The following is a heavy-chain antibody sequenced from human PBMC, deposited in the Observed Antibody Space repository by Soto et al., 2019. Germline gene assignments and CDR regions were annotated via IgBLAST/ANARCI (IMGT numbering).Heavy chain of an antibody. D-gene: IGHD3-10*01. V-gene: IGHV3-53*01. Sequence: EVQLVESGGGLIQPGGSLRLSCAASGLTVSNAYMAWVRQAPGMGLEWVSVIYDNGTTYYADSVKGRFTISRDTSTNTLSLQMYSLRAEDTAVYYCVRPLPSGRNYGLDVWGQGTTVTVSS. CDR2: IYDNGTT. CDR1: GLTVSNAY. J-gene: IGHJ6*02. CDR3: VRPLPSGRNYGLDV.